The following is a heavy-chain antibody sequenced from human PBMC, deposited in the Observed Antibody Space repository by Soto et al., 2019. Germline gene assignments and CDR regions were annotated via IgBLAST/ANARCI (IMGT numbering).Heavy chain of an antibody. CDR1: GGTFSSYA. CDR2: IIPIFGTA. Sequence: QVQLVQSGAEVKKPGSSVKVSCKASGGTFSSYAISWVRQAPGQGLEWMGGIIPIFGTANYAQKFQGRVTITADKSTSTAYMELSSLRSEDTAVYYCARDVVWFGRLISDYYYGMDVWGQGTTVTVSS. CDR3: ARDVVWFGRLISDYYYGMDV. J-gene: IGHJ6*02. V-gene: IGHV1-69*06. D-gene: IGHD3-10*01.